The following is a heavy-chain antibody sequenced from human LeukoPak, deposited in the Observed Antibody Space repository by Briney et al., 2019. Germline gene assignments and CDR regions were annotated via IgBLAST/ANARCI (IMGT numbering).Heavy chain of an antibody. D-gene: IGHD4-17*01. J-gene: IGHJ4*02. CDR1: GFTFSSYW. CDR3: ARDPIYGDYVFDY. CDR2: ISSDGSST. V-gene: IGHV3-74*01. Sequence: GGSLRLSCAASGFTFSSYWMHWVRQAPGKGLVWVSRISSDGSSTSYADSVKGRFTISRDNAKNTLYLQMNSLRAEDTAVYYCARDPIYGDYVFDYWGQGTLVTVSS.